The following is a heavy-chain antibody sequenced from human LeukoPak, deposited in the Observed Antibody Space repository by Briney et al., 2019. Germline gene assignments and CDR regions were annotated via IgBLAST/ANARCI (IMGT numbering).Heavy chain of an antibody. CDR1: GFTFDKYA. V-gene: IGHV3-23*01. Sequence: GGSLRLSCAASGFTFDKYAMTWVRQAPGKGLEWVSAISAGGSNTYYADFVKGRFSISRDTSKNTLYLQMHSLRAEDTAVYYCAKTPYYDSTGYYHYYYYAMDVWGQGTTVTVSS. CDR2: ISAGGSNT. J-gene: IGHJ6*02. D-gene: IGHD3-22*01. CDR3: AKTPYYDSTGYYHYYYYAMDV.